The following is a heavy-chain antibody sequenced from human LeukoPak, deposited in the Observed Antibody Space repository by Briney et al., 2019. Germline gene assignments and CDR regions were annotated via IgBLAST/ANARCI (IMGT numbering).Heavy chain of an antibody. CDR2: IRSKANSYAT. CDR1: GFTFSDFA. CDR3: TRSFNWGSDY. Sequence: GGSLRLSCVASGFTFSDFAIHWVRQASRKGLEWVGRIRSKANSYATTYAASMKGRFTISRDDSKNTAFLQMNSLKTEDTAIYYCTRSFNWGSDYWGQGTLVTVSS. V-gene: IGHV3-73*01. D-gene: IGHD7-27*01. J-gene: IGHJ4*02.